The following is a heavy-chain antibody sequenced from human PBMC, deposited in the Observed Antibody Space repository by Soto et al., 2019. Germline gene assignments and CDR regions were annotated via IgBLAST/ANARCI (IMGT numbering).Heavy chain of an antibody. V-gene: IGHV4-39*01. D-gene: IGHD3-3*02. CDR1: GDSIISSDFY. J-gene: IGHJ5*02. Sequence: SETLSLTCTVSGDSIISSDFYWGWVRQPPGKGLEWIGSIFYLGSSYYNPSFKSRVTMSVDTSKNQFSLRLRSVTAADTALYFCARHSLALRKNNWFDPWGQGIMVTVSS. CDR2: IFYLGSS. CDR3: ARHSLALRKNNWFDP.